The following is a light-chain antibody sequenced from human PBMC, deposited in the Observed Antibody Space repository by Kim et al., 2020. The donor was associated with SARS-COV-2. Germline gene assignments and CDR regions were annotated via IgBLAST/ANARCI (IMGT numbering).Light chain of an antibody. V-gene: IGKV3-15*01. J-gene: IGKJ4*01. Sequence: SVSPGDRATLSCRASQSVSSNLAWYQQKPGLGPRLLIYGASTRATGIPARFSGGGSGTEFTLTISSLQSEDFAVYYCQHYNNWPLTFGGGTKVEI. CDR3: QHYNNWPLT. CDR2: GAS. CDR1: QSVSSN.